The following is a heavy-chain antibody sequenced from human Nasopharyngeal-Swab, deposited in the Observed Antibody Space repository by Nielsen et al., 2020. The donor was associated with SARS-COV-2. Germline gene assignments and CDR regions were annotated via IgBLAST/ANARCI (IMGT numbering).Heavy chain of an antibody. D-gene: IGHD2-15*01. CDR3: AMIGGSVIDY. CDR2: ISWDGGST. Sequence: GESLKISCAASGFTFDDYTMHWVRQAPGKGLEWVSLISWDGGSTYYADSVKGRFTISRDNSKNSPYLQMNSLRTEDTALYYCAMIGGSVIDYWGQGTLVTVSS. CDR1: GFTFDDYT. V-gene: IGHV3-43*01. J-gene: IGHJ4*02.